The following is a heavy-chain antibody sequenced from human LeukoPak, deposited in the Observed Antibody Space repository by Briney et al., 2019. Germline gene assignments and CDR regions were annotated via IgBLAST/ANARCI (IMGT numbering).Heavy chain of an antibody. CDR3: AREGEGGFDY. J-gene: IGHJ4*02. CDR2: IKQDGSEK. V-gene: IGHV3-7*01. Sequence: AGGSLRLSCAASGFTFSSYWMSWVRQAPGKGLEWVANIKQDGSEKSYVDSVKGRFTISRENAKNSLYLQMNNLRAEGTAVYYCAREGEGGFDYWGQGTLVTVSS. D-gene: IGHD3-16*01. CDR1: GFTFSSYW.